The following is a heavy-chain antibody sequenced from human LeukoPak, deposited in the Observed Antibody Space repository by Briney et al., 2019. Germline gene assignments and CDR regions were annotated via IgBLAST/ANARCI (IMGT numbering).Heavy chain of an antibody. V-gene: IGHV1-2*02. CDR3: ARGRYYYDSSPPFDY. Sequence: ASVKVSCKASGYTFTSYAMNWVRQAPGQGLEWMGWINPNSGGTNYAQKFQGRVTMTRDTSISTAYMELSRLRSDDTAVYYCARGRYYYDSSPPFDYWGQGTLVTVSS. J-gene: IGHJ4*02. CDR2: INPNSGGT. CDR1: GYTFTSYA. D-gene: IGHD3-22*01.